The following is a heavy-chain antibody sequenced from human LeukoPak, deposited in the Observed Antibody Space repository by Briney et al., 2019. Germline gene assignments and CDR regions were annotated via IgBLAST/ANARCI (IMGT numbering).Heavy chain of an antibody. Sequence: PGGSLRLSCAASGFTFSNYAMHWVRQAPGKGLEWVAVISYDGSNKYSADCVKCRSTISRDNSKNTLYLKMNSLRAEATAIYLCASTTAVGAAVYNLFFEYWGQGTLVTVSS. CDR2: ISYDGSNK. CDR3: ASTTAVGAAVYNLFFEY. CDR1: GFTFSNYA. V-gene: IGHV3-30*04. J-gene: IGHJ4*02. D-gene: IGHD1-20*01.